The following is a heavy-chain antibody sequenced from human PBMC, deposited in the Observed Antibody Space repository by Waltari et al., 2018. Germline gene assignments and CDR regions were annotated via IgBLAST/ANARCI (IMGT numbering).Heavy chain of an antibody. CDR3: TSGWGFDP. CDR1: GFTVSSKY. D-gene: IGHD6-19*01. CDR2: IHSDGKT. V-gene: IGHV3-53*01. Sequence: EVQLVASGVGLFQLGGSLRLSCAVSGFTVSSKYMRWVRQAPGKGLEWVSLIHSDGKTYYADPAKGRFTISRDNFKNTLYLQINSLRAEDTAVYYCTSGWGFDPWGQGTLVTVSS. J-gene: IGHJ5*02.